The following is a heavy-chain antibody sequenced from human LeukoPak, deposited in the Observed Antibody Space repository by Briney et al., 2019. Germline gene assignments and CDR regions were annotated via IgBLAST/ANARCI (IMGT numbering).Heavy chain of an antibody. V-gene: IGHV3-74*03. J-gene: IGHJ5*01. CDR1: GFTVSSSY. CDR2: INSDGSSA. D-gene: IGHD7-27*01. CDR3: ARGPLTADYWFDS. Sequence: GGSLRLSCAASGFTVSSSYMHWVRQAPGKGLVWIARINSDGSSATYVDSVEGRLIISRDNAKNTLYLEMNSLRVDDTAMYYCARGPLTADYWFDSWGQGTLVTVSS.